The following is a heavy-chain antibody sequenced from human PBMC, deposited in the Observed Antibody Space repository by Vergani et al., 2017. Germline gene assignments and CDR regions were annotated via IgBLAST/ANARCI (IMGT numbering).Heavy chain of an antibody. D-gene: IGHD6-6*01. J-gene: IGHJ4*02. CDR3: AKDGGYSSSMSEFDY. V-gene: IGHV3-23*01. CDR1: GFTFSSYA. Sequence: EVQLLESGGGLVQPGGSLRLSCAASGFTFSSYAMSWVRQAPGKGLEWVSAISGSGGSTYYADSVKGRFTISRRNSKNTLYLQMNSLRAEDTAVYYCAKDGGYSSSMSEFDYWGQGTLVTVSS. CDR2: ISGSGGST.